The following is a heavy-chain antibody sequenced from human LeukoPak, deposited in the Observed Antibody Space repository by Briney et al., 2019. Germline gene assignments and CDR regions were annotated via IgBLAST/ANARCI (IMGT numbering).Heavy chain of an antibody. CDR2: ISSSGSTI. CDR3: ARDAVTNDGFDY. D-gene: IGHD4-17*01. Sequence: GGSLRLSCAASEFTFSDYYMSWIRQAPGKGLEWVAYISSSGSTIYYADSVKGRFTISRDNAKNSLYLQMNSLRAEDTAVYYCARDAVTNDGFDYWGQGTLVTVSS. CDR1: EFTFSDYY. J-gene: IGHJ4*02. V-gene: IGHV3-11*01.